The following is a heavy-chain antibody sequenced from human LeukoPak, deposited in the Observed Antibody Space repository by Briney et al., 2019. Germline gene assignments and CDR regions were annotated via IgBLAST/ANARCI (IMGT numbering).Heavy chain of an antibody. D-gene: IGHD2-21*02. V-gene: IGHV3-23*01. CDR1: GFSFNTYA. CDR3: AKDHDNTDYYYYFDS. CDR2: ISDTGRTT. Sequence: GGSLRLSCAASGFSFNTYAMNWVRQAPGKGLEWVSGISDTGRTTYYTASVKGRFTISRENSKNTLHLQMNSLRAEDTALYFCAKDHDNTDYYYYFDSWGQGTLVTVSS. J-gene: IGHJ4*02.